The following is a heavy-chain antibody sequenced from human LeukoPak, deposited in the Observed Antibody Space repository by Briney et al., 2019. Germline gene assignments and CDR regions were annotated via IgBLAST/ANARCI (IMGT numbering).Heavy chain of an antibody. CDR1: GGSFSGYY. CDR2: INHSGST. Sequence: SETLSFTCAVYGGSFSGYYWSWIRQPPGKGLEWIGEINHSGSTNYNPSLKSRVTISVDTSKNQFSLKLSSVTAADTAVYYCASLAAAGRLGFQHWGQGTLVTVSS. D-gene: IGHD6-13*01. J-gene: IGHJ1*01. CDR3: ASLAAAGRLGFQH. V-gene: IGHV4-34*01.